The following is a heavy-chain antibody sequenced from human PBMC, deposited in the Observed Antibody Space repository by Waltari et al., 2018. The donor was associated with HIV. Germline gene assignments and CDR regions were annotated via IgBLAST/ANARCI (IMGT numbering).Heavy chain of an antibody. J-gene: IGHJ6*02. CDR3: VKEGGYCSGGRCYYYGMDV. D-gene: IGHD2-15*01. V-gene: IGHV3-64D*06. Sequence: EVQLVESGGGLVQPGGSLRLSCSASGFTFSGYAMHWCRQAPGKGLEYVSAISNNGHSTYYADSVKGRFTISRDNSKNTLNLQMSSLRAEDTAVYYCVKEGGYCSGGRCYYYGMDVWGQGTTVTVSS. CDR1: GFTFSGYA. CDR2: ISNNGHST.